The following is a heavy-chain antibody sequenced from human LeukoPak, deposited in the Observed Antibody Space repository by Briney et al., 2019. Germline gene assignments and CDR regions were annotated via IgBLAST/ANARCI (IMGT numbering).Heavy chain of an antibody. CDR2: ISYDGSNK. CDR3: AKERCSGVSCYSYFDY. V-gene: IGHV3-30*18. CDR1: VFTLSSYG. Sequence: PRRSLRLSCAASVFTLSSYGMHWVRPAPGKGLEWGAVISYDGSNKYYADSVKGRFTISRDNSKNTLYLQINRLRAEDTAVYDFAKERCSGVSCYSYFDYWGQGTLVTVST. J-gene: IGHJ4*02. D-gene: IGHD2-15*01.